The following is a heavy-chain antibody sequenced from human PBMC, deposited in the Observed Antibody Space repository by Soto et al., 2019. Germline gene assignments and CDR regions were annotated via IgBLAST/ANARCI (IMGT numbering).Heavy chain of an antibody. D-gene: IGHD4-17*01. J-gene: IGHJ5*02. CDR3: ARRPLYGDYDIRGDWFDP. V-gene: IGHV1-46*01. CDR1: GYTFTSYY. CDR2: INPSGGST. Sequence: QVQLVQSGAEVKKPGASVKVSCKASGYTFTSYYMHWVRQAPGQGLEWLGIINPSGGSTSYAQKFQGRVTMTRDTSTSTVYMELSSLRSEDTAVYYCARRPLYGDYDIRGDWFDPWGQGTLVTVSS.